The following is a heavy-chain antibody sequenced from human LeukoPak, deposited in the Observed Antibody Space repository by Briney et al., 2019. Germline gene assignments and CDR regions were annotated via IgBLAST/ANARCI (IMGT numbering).Heavy chain of an antibody. J-gene: IGHJ4*02. CDR2: IIHVFGTP. CDR1: GDTFNNYA. V-gene: IGHV1-69*05. Sequence: SVKVSCKTSGDTFNNYAFSWVRQAPGQGLEWMGGIIHVFGTPNYAQKFQGRVTISTDDLKTTAYLELSNLRSEDTAVYYCAGGATRRFDYWGQGTLVTVSP. CDR3: AGGATRRFDY. D-gene: IGHD1-26*01.